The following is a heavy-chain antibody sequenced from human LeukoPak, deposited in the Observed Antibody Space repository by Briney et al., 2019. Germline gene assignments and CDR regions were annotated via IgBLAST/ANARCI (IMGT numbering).Heavy chain of an antibody. CDR3: ATSYGGRGGSGY. CDR2: SGNT. V-gene: IGHV4-30-4*01. D-gene: IGHD4/OR15-4a*01. CDR1: GASISSGGYH. Sequence: SETLSLTCTVSGASISSGGYHWSWIRQPPGKGLEWIGYSGNTDYNPSLNSRVTISVDTSKNQLSLRLTSVTAADTAVYFCATSYGGRGGSGYWGQGTLVTVSS. J-gene: IGHJ4*02.